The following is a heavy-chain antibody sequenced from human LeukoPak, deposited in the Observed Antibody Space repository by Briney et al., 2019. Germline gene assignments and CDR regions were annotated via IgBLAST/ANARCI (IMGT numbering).Heavy chain of an antibody. CDR3: ARDGPTAAPFDY. CDR1: GFTFSGYA. D-gene: IGHD2-2*01. V-gene: IGHV3-23*01. J-gene: IGHJ4*02. Sequence: GGSLRLSCVASGFTFSGYAMSWVRQSPGKGLEWVSMSVGTDSSYYADSVKGRLTISRDNSKNTLYLEMNSLTSEDTAVYFCARDGPTAAPFDYWGQGTLVTVSS. CDR2: MSVGTDSS.